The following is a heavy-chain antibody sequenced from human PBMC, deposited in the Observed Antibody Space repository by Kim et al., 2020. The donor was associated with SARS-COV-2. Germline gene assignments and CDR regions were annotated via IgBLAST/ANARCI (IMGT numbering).Heavy chain of an antibody. CDR3: ARIGARVGIFGVAPDGGFDY. CDR2: ISAYHGNT. V-gene: IGHV1-18*01. J-gene: IGHJ4*02. Sequence: ASVKVSCKASGYTFTSYGISWVRQAPGQGLEWMGWISAYHGNTNYAQKLQGRVTMTTDTSTSTAYMELRSLRSDDTAVYYCARIGARVGIFGVAPDGGFDYWGQGTLVTVSS. D-gene: IGHD3-3*01. CDR1: GYTFTSYG.